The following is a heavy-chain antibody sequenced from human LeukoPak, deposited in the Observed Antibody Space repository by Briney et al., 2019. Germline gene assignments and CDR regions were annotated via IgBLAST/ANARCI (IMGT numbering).Heavy chain of an antibody. V-gene: IGHV4-34*01. CDR1: GGSFSGYY. CDR2: INHSGST. D-gene: IGHD6-13*01. J-gene: IGHJ4*02. CDR3: ARAGYSSSWYRIYYFDY. Sequence: PSETLSLTCAVYGGSFSGYYWSWIRQPPGKGLEWIGEINHSGSTNYNPSLKSRVTISVDTSKNRFSLKLSSVTAADTAVYYCARAGYSSSWYRIYYFDYWGQGTLVTVSS.